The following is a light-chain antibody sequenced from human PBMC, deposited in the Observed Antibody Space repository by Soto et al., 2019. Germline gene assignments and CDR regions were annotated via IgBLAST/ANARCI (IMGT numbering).Light chain of an antibody. Sequence: VIPKSPLSLPSPPGGPASSSSRLSRGLLKSIGYNYLDCNLQKQGQSPHLLINLGSNGASGVPDRFSGSGSGTDFTLKISRVEAEDVGVYYCMQALQTPYTFGQGSKLEIK. J-gene: IGKJ2*01. V-gene: IGKV2-28*01. CDR1: RGLLKSIGYNY. CDR2: LGS. CDR3: MQALQTPYT.